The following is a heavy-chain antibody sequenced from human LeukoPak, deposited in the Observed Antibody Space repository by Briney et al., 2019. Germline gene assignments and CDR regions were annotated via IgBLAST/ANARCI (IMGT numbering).Heavy chain of an antibody. D-gene: IGHD5-18*01. Sequence: GRSLRLSCAASGFTFSSYGMHWVRQAPGKGLEWVAVISYDGSNKYYADSVKGRFTISRDNSKNTLYLQMNSRRPEDTAVYYCAKDPSGDSFGSYGMDVWGQGTTVTVSS. V-gene: IGHV3-30*18. J-gene: IGHJ6*02. CDR2: ISYDGSNK. CDR3: AKDPSGDSFGSYGMDV. CDR1: GFTFSSYG.